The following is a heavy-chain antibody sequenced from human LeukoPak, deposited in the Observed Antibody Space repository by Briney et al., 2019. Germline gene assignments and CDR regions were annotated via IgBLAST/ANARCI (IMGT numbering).Heavy chain of an antibody. CDR1: GWSFQDYY. J-gene: IGHJ5*02. CDR2: INARGGT. D-gene: IGHD2-2*01. Sequence: PSETLSLTCAVYGWSFQDYYWNWIRQPPGKGLEWIGEINARGGTNFNPSLKSRVTISVDTSKNQFSLRLTSMIAADTAVYYCARGQVPAARGYNWFDPWGQGTLVTVSS. V-gene: IGHV4-34*01. CDR3: ARGQVPAARGYNWFDP.